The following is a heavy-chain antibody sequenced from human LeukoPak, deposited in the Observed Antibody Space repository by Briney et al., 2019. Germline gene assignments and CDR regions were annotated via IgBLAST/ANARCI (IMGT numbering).Heavy chain of an antibody. CDR2: ISSSSSYI. CDR1: GFTFSSYS. D-gene: IGHD5-12*01. V-gene: IGHV3-21*01. J-gene: IGHJ3*01. Sequence: GGSLRLSCAASGFTFSSYSMNWVRQAPGEGLEWVSSISSSSSYIYYADSVKGRFTISRDNAKNSLYLQMNSLRAEDTAVYYCARSGYSGYQGYDAFDVWGQGTMVTVSS. CDR3: ARSGYSGYQGYDAFDV.